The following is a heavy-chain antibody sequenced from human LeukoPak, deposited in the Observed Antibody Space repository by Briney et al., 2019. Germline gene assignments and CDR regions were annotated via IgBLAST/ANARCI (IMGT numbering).Heavy chain of an antibody. V-gene: IGHV3-53*01. CDR2: IYSDGRT. Sequence: GGSLRLSCAASGFTFSNNYMTWARQAPGKGLEWVSIIYSDGRTYYADSVKGRFNISRDNSKNTLYLQMNSLRAEDTAVYYCARDTGGFDYWGQGTLVTVSS. CDR1: GFTFSNNY. CDR3: ARDTGGFDY. D-gene: IGHD3-16*01. J-gene: IGHJ4*02.